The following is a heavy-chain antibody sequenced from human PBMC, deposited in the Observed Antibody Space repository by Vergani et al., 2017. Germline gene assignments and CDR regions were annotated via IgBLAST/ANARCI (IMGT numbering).Heavy chain of an antibody. CDR3: ARDGWFGELSSYYGMDV. Sequence: QVQLVESGGGVVQPGRSLRLSCAASGFTFSSYAMHWVRQAPGKGLEWVAVISYDGSNKYYADSVKGRFTISRDNSKNTLYLQMNSLRAEDTAVYYCARDGWFGELSSYYGMDVWGQGTTVTVSS. D-gene: IGHD3-10*01. J-gene: IGHJ6*02. CDR2: ISYDGSNK. V-gene: IGHV3-30-3*01. CDR1: GFTFSSYA.